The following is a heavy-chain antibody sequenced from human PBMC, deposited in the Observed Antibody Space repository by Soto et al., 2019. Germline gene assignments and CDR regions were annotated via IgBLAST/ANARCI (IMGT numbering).Heavy chain of an antibody. D-gene: IGHD6-13*01. CDR3: ASSYSQYSSSWYATYGMDV. Sequence: GSLILSCAASGFTVISNYMSWVRQAPGQGLEWVSVIYSGGSTYYADSVKGRFTISRHNSKNTLYLQMNSLRAEDTAVYYCASSYSQYSSSWYATYGMDVWGQGTTVTVSS. CDR2: IYSGGST. CDR1: GFTVISNY. V-gene: IGHV3-53*04. J-gene: IGHJ6*02.